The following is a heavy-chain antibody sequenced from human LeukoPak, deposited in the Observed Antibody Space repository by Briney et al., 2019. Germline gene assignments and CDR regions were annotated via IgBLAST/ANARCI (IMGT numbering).Heavy chain of an antibody. V-gene: IGHV3-23*01. CDR2: ISDDGSGT. J-gene: IGHJ4*02. CDR1: GFTFSDYA. Sequence: GGSLRLSCAASGFTFSDYAMGWVRQAPGQGLEWVSSISDDGSGTYYADSVKGRFTISRDNSKNTLFLQIDSLRAEDSAVYYCATDRERDPSVYYLVGGQGTLITVSS. D-gene: IGHD3-22*01. CDR3: ATDRERDPSVYYLV.